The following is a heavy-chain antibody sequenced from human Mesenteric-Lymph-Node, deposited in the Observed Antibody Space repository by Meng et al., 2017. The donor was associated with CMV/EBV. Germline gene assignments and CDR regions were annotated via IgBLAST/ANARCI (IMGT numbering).Heavy chain of an antibody. CDR3: ARGRHYDILSGRGDWFDP. J-gene: IGHJ5*02. CDR2: INPSGGAT. Sequence: FNSHYIHWLRQAPGQGPEWMGMINPSGGATTYAQKFQGRVTMTRVTSTSTVYMELNSLRSEDTAVYYCARGRHYDILSGRGDWFDPWGEGTLVTSPQ. CDR1: FNSHY. D-gene: IGHD3-9*01. V-gene: IGHV1-46*02.